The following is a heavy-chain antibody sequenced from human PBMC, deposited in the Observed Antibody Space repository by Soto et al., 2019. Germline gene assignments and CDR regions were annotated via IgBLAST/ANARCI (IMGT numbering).Heavy chain of an antibody. CDR2: IYHSGST. D-gene: IGHD3-22*01. V-gene: IGHV4-4*02. CDR3: ARDLRYYDSSGYYPFDY. CDR1: GGSISSSNW. J-gene: IGHJ4*02. Sequence: SETLSLTCAVSGGSISSSNWWSWVRQPPGKGLEWIGEIYHSGSTNYNPSLKSRVTTSVDKSKNQFSLKLSSVTAADTAVYYCARDLRYYDSSGYYPFDYWGQGTLVTVSS.